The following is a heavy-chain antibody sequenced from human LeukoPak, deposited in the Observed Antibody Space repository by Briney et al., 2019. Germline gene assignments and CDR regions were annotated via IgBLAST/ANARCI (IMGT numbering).Heavy chain of an antibody. V-gene: IGHV4-61*02. CDR1: GGSISSGTYY. CDR2: IYKSGST. CDR3: AGRVIVVVPAAIEYYFDY. Sequence: PSETLSLTCTVSGGSISSGTYYWSWIRQPAGKGLEWMGRIYKSGSTNYNPSLKSRVTISVDTPKNQFSLKLRSVTAADPAVYYCAGRVIVVVPAAIEYYFDYWGQGTLVTVSS. J-gene: IGHJ4*02. D-gene: IGHD2-2*01.